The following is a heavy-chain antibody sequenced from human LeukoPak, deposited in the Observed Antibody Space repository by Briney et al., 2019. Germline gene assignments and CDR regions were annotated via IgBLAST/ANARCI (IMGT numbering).Heavy chain of an antibody. CDR3: AKTLLRGGSKCTGSSGYYYCSSAFDI. Sequence: PGGSLRLSCAASGFTFSSYGMHWVRQAPGKGLEWVAFIRYDGSNKYYADSVEGRFTISRDNSKNTLYLQMNSLRAEDTAVYYCAKTLLRGGSKCTGSSGYYYCSSAFDIWGQGTMVTVSS. V-gene: IGHV3-30*02. CDR2: IRYDGSNK. J-gene: IGHJ3*02. D-gene: IGHD3-22*01. CDR1: GFTFSSYG.